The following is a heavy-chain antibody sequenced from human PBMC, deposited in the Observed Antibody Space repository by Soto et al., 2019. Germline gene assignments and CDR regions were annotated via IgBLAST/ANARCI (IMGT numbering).Heavy chain of an antibody. Sequence: GASVKVSCKASGGTFSSYTISWVRQAPGQGLEWMGRIIPILGIANYAQKFQGRVTITADKSTSTAYMELSSLRSEDTAVYYCARDYCSSTSCYGGNYYYMDVWGKGTTVTVSS. J-gene: IGHJ6*03. CDR3: ARDYCSSTSCYGGNYYYMDV. CDR1: GGTFSSYT. D-gene: IGHD2-2*01. V-gene: IGHV1-69*04. CDR2: IIPILGIA.